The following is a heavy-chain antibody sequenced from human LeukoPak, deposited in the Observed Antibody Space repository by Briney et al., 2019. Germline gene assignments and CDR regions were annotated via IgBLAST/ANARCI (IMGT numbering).Heavy chain of an antibody. V-gene: IGHV1-69*04. CDR2: IIPILGIA. Sequence: SVKVSCKASGGTFSSYAISWVRQAPGQGLEWMGRIIPILGIANYAQKFQGRVTITADKSTSTAYMELSSLRSEDTAVYYCATPNAHSSDYYYYGMDVWGQGTTVTVSS. J-gene: IGHJ6*02. D-gene: IGHD3-22*01. CDR1: GGTFSSYA. CDR3: ATPNAHSSDYYYYGMDV.